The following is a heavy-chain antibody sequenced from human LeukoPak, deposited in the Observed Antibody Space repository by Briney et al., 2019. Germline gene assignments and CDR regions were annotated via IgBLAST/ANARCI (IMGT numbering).Heavy chain of an antibody. CDR2: IYSGGST. D-gene: IGHD3-10*01. V-gene: IGHV3-66*01. Sequence: GGSLRLSCAAPGFNVSSNYMSWVRQAPGKGLEWVSVIYSGGSTYYADSVKGRFTISRDNSKNTLYLQMNSLRAEDTAVYYCARDRDYYGMDVWGQGTTVTVSS. J-gene: IGHJ6*02. CDR3: ARDRDYYGMDV. CDR1: GFNVSSNY.